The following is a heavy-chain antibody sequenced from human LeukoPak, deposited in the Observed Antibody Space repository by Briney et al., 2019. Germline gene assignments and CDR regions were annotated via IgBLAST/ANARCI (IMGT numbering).Heavy chain of an antibody. D-gene: IGHD5-18*01. CDR3: ARGSWIQLWLLFDY. CDR1: GFTFSSYG. Sequence: GRSLRLSCAASGFTFSSYGMHWVRQAPGKGLEWVAVISYDGSNKYYADSVKGRFTISRDNSKNTLYLQMNSLRAEDTAVYYCARGSWIQLWLLFDYWGQGTLVTVSS. V-gene: IGHV3-30*03. CDR2: ISYDGSNK. J-gene: IGHJ4*02.